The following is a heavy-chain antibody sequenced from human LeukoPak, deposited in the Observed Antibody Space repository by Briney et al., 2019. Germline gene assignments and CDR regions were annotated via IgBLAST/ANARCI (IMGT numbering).Heavy chain of an antibody. J-gene: IGHJ4*02. V-gene: IGHV1-18*01. CDR1: GYTFTSYG. Sequence: EASVKVSCKASGYTFTSYGISWVRQAPGQGLEWMGWISAYNGNTNYAQKLQGRVTMTTDTSTSTAYMELRSPRSDDTAVYYCARAEKSVLWYSREYYFDYWGQGTLVTVSS. CDR3: ARAEKSVLWYSREYYFDY. D-gene: IGHD3-10*01. CDR2: ISAYNGNT.